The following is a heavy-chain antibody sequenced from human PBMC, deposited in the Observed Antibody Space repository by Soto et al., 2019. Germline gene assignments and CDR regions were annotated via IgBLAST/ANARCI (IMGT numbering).Heavy chain of an antibody. V-gene: IGHV5-10-1*01. J-gene: IGHJ6*02. CDR3: VRLTGRSAYGLDV. Sequence: PGESLKISCQASGYTFTKNWISWVRQMPGKGLEWMGRIDPSDSETKYNPSVEGHVRLSVDKLTSTAYLEWSSLKASDSAMYYCVRLTGRSAYGLDVWGQGTTVTVSS. CDR2: IDPSDSET. D-gene: IGHD7-27*01. CDR1: GYTFTKNW.